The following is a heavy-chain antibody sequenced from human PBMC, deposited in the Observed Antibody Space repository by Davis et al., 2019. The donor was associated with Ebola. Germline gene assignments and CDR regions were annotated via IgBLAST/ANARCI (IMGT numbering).Heavy chain of an antibody. CDR1: GFAFSNYN. J-gene: IGHJ5*02. Sequence: ESLKISCTASGFAFSNYNMNWIRQPPGKGLEWIGEINHSGSTNYNPSLKSRVTISVDTSKNQFSLKLSSVTAADTAVYYCARGRYCSSTSCYLWFDPWGQGTLVTVSS. D-gene: IGHD2-2*01. V-gene: IGHV4-34*01. CDR2: INHSGST. CDR3: ARGRYCSSTSCYLWFDP.